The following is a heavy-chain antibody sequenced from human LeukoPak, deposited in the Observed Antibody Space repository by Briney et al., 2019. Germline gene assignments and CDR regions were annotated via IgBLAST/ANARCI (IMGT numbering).Heavy chain of an antibody. CDR1: GFTFSSYW. CDR3: VRNLDFWGDSEDY. CDR2: INSDGSTT. V-gene: IGHV3-74*01. D-gene: IGHD3-3*01. Sequence: GGSLRFSCAASGFTFSSYWMHWVRHAPGKGLVWVSRINSDGSTTTYADSVKGRFTISRDNAKNTLYLQMNSLRAEDTAVYYCVRNLDFWGDSEDYWGQGTLVTVSS. J-gene: IGHJ4*02.